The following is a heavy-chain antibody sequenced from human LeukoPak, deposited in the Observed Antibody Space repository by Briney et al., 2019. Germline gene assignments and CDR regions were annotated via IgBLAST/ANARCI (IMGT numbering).Heavy chain of an antibody. CDR2: IKSKTDGGTT. J-gene: IGHJ3*01. D-gene: IGHD6-6*01. V-gene: IGHV3-15*01. CDR3: TTLRTSIAAP. CDR1: VLTFSKAW. Sequence: RGSLRLSCAASVLTFSKAWMSWVRQAPGKGLEWVGRIKSKTDGGTTDYAAPVKGRFTISRDDSRNTLYLQMNSLKTEDTAVYYCTTLRTSIAAPWGQGTMVTVSS.